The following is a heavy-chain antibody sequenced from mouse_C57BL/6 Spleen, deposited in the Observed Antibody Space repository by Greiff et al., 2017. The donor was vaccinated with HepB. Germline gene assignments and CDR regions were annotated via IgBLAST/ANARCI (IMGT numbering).Heavy chain of an antibody. CDR2: IDPETGGT. D-gene: IGHD1-1*01. CDR3: TKLSYGSSPWFAY. Sequence: VQLQQSGAELVRPGASVTLSCKASGYTFTDYEMHWVKQTPVHGLEWIGAIDPETGGTAYNQKFKGKAILTADKSSSTAYMVLRSLTSDDSAVYYCTKLSYGSSPWFAYWGQGTLVTVSA. J-gene: IGHJ3*01. V-gene: IGHV1-15*01. CDR1: GYTFTDYE.